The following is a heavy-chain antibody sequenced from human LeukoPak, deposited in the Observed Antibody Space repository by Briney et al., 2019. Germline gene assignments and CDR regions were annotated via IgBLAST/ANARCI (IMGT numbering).Heavy chain of an antibody. V-gene: IGHV3-33*08. CDR1: GFTFSSYA. CDR3: AREGPRGNSQFDY. D-gene: IGHD2/OR15-2a*01. Sequence: QPGGSLRLSCAASGFTFSSYAMHWVRQAPGKGLEWVALIWYDGSNKYYTDSVKGRLTISRDNSKNTLYLQMNSLRAEDTAIYYCAREGPRGNSQFDYWGQGTLVTVSS. CDR2: IWYDGSNK. J-gene: IGHJ4*02.